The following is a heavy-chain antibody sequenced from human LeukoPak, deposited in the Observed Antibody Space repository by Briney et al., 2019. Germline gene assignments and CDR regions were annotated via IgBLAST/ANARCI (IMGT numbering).Heavy chain of an antibody. CDR1: GFSFSNYA. J-gene: IGHJ3*01. V-gene: IGHV3-30*04. Sequence: PGGSLRLSCAASGFSFSNYAVDWVRQAPGKGLEWVAVISKDGSMKYYSDSVKGRFTVSRDNSIHTLYLEMNSLKTEDTAVYYCAGESFDFRSQGTMVTVSS. CDR2: ISKDGSMK. CDR3: AGESFDF.